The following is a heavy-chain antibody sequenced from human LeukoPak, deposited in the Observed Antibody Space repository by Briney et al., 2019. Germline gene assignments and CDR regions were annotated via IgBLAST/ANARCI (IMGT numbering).Heavy chain of an antibody. CDR3: AKDKVYYYDSSGYNGDY. J-gene: IGHJ4*02. V-gene: IGHV3-30*02. D-gene: IGHD3-22*01. CDR1: GLSFSSYG. CDR2: IQYDGSNK. Sequence: GGSLRLSCAASGLSFSSYGMHWVRQAPGKGLEWVAFIQYDGSNKFYADSVKGRFTISRDNSKNTLYLQMNSLRAEDTAVYYCAKDKVYYYDSSGYNGDYWGQGTLVTVSS.